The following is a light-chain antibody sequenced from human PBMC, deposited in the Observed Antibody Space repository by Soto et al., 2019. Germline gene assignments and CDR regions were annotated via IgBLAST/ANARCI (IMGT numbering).Light chain of an antibody. V-gene: IGLV2-14*01. Sequence: QSVLTQPAPVSGSPGQSITISCTGTSSDVGGYNYVSWYQHHPGKAPRLMIYASSNRPSGVSHRFSGSRSGNTASLTISGLQAEDEADYYCSSYTSVSTLYVFGTGTKVTVL. CDR3: SSYTSVSTLYV. J-gene: IGLJ1*01. CDR2: ASS. CDR1: SSDVGGYNY.